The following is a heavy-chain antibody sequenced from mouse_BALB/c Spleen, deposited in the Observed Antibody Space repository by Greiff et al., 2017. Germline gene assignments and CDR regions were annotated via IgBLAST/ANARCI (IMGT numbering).Heavy chain of an antibody. CDR3: ARTDY. Sequence: VQLQQSGAELASPGASVKLSCKASGYTFTDYYINWVKQRTGQGLEWIGEIYPGSGNTYYNEKFKGKATLTADKSSSTAYMQLSSLTSEDSAVYFCARTDYWGQGTTLTVSS. CDR2: IYPGSGNT. CDR1: GYTFTDYY. V-gene: IGHV1-77*01. J-gene: IGHJ2*01.